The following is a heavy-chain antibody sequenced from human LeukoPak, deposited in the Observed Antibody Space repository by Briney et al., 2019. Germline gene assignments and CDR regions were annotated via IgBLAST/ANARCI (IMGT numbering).Heavy chain of an antibody. CDR1: GFTFSNYW. CDR2: IKQDGSEK. D-gene: IGHD3-10*01. CDR3: ARVGLYGSGDLDY. J-gene: IGHJ4*02. Sequence: GGSLRLSCEASGFTFSNYWMSWVRQAPGKGLEWVANIKQDGSEKYYVDSVKGRFTISRDNPKNSLYLQMNSLRAEDTAVYYCARVGLYGSGDLDYWGQGILVTVSS. V-gene: IGHV3-7*04.